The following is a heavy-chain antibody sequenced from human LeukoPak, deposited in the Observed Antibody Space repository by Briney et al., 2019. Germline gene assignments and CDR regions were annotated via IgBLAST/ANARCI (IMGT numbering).Heavy chain of an antibody. CDR1: GFTVSSNY. D-gene: IGHD6-19*01. CDR2: IYSGGST. J-gene: IGHJ4*02. V-gene: IGHV3-53*01. CDR3: ARGLKYSSGWCYFDY. Sequence: GGSLRLSCAASGFTVSSNYMSWVRQAPGKVLEWVSVIYSGGSTYCADSVKGRFTISRDNSKNTLYLQMNSLRAEDTAVYYCARGLKYSSGWCYFDYWGQGTLVTVSS.